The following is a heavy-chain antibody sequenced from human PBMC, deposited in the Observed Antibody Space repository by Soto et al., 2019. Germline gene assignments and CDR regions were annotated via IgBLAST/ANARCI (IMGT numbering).Heavy chain of an antibody. CDR3: VKSVYNWNDGFFDY. V-gene: IGHV3-30*18. Sequence: QMQLVESGGGVVQPGRSLRLSCAASGFTFSSYGMHWVRQAPGKGLEWVAVISYDGNNKYYADSVKGRFTISRDNSKNTLYLQMNSLRAEDTAVYYCVKSVYNWNDGFFDYWGQGTLVTVSS. D-gene: IGHD1-1*01. CDR1: GFTFSSYG. J-gene: IGHJ4*02. CDR2: ISYDGNNK.